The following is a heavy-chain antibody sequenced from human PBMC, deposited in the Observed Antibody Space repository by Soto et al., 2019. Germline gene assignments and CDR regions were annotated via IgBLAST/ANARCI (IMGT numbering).Heavy chain of an antibody. CDR2: MNPNTGTT. V-gene: IGHV1-8*01. CDR3: ASSIAAAGMYY. D-gene: IGHD6-13*01. Sequence: ASVKVSCKASGYTFSTYDISWVRQATGQGLEWMGRMNPNTGTTGYAQKLQGRVTITRNTSMSTAYMELSSLRFEDTAVYYCASSIAAAGMYYWGQGTLVTVSS. CDR1: GYTFSTYD. J-gene: IGHJ4*02.